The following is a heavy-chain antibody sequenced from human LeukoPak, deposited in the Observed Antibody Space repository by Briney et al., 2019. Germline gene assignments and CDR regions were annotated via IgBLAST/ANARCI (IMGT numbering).Heavy chain of an antibody. Sequence: GGSLRLSCAASGFTFSSYEMNWVRQAPGKGLEWASYISSSGSTIYFADSVKGRFTISRDNAKNSLYLQMNSLRAEDTAVYYCARASQGYGMDVWGQGTTVTVSS. CDR1: GFTFSSYE. CDR3: ARASQGYGMDV. CDR2: ISSSGSTI. V-gene: IGHV3-48*03. J-gene: IGHJ6*02.